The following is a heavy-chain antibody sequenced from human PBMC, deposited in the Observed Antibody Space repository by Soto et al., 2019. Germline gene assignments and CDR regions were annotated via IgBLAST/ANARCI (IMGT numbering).Heavy chain of an antibody. J-gene: IGHJ5*02. CDR1: GFTVTTNY. Sequence: EVQLVESGGGLVQPGGSLRLSCAASGFTVTTNYMTWVRQAPGKGLECVSLIYIAGGTKYADSVEGRFTISRDSSKNTLYLQMISLRAEDTAVYYCARGFCNGTNCYANRFDPWGQGTMVTVSS. CDR2: IYIAGGT. D-gene: IGHD2-2*01. V-gene: IGHV3-66*01. CDR3: ARGFCNGTNCYANRFDP.